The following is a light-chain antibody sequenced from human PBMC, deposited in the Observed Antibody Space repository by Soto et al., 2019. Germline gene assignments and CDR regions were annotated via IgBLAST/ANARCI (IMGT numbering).Light chain of an antibody. V-gene: IGKV3-11*01. Sequence: EIVLTQSPATLSLSPGERATLSCRASQSVSSYLAWYQQKPGQAPRLLIYDASNRATGIPARFSGSGSGTDFTLTIRSLEPEAFAVYYCQQRSNWPPLYTFGQGTKLEIK. CDR1: QSVSSY. CDR2: DAS. J-gene: IGKJ2*01. CDR3: QQRSNWPPLYT.